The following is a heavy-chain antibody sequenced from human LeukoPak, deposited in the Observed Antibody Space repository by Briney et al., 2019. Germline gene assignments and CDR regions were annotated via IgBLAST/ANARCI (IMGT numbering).Heavy chain of an antibody. D-gene: IGHD6-19*01. CDR2: VNPQGSGT. CDR1: GFTFSSYW. V-gene: IGHV3-74*01. Sequence: GGTLRLSCAASGFTFSSYWMHRVRQAPGKGLVWVSRVNPQGSGTSYTDSVKGRFTISRDNAKDALHLRMDNLRVEDTAVYYCARARWSSTGWFLGYWGQGTLVTVSS. CDR3: ARARWSSTGWFLGY. J-gene: IGHJ4*02.